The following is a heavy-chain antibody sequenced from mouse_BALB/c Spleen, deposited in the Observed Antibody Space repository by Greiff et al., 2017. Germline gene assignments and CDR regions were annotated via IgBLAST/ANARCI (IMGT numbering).Heavy chain of an antibody. CDR2: IYPGDGDT. Sequence: QVQLQQSGPELVKPGASVKISCKASGYAFSSSWMNWVKQRPGQGLEWIGRIYPGDGDTNYNGKFKGKATLTADKSSSTAYMQLSSLTSVDSAVYFCARSGDGYLFAYWGQGTLVTVSA. V-gene: IGHV1-82*01. CDR3: ARSGDGYLFAY. CDR1: GYAFSSSW. J-gene: IGHJ3*01. D-gene: IGHD2-3*01.